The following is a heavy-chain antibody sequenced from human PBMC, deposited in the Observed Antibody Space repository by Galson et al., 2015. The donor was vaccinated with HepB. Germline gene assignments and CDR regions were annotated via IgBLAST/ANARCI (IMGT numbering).Heavy chain of an antibody. CDR2: IIPIFGTA. V-gene: IGHV1-69*13. J-gene: IGHJ6*03. CDR1: GCTFSSYA. CDR3: ASYFWSGYYTYYYSYMDV. Sequence: SVKVSCKASGCTFSSYAISWVRQAPGQGLEWMGGIIPIFGTANYAQKFQGRVTITADGSTSTAYMELSSLRSEDTAVYYCASYFWSGYYTYYYSYMDVWGKGTTVTVSS. D-gene: IGHD3-3*01.